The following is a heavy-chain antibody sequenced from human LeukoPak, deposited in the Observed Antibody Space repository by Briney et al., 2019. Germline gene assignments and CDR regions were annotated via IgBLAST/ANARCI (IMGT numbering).Heavy chain of an antibody. V-gene: IGHV1-69*13. CDR1: GGTFSSYA. Sequence: SVKVSCKASGGTFSSYAISWVRQAPGQGLEWMGGIIPIFGTANYAQKFQGRVTITADEFTSTAYMELSSLRSEDTAVYYCARDKAVTTEVTQHFQHWGQGTLVTVSS. CDR3: ARDKAVTTEVTQHFQH. J-gene: IGHJ1*01. CDR2: IIPIFGTA. D-gene: IGHD4-23*01.